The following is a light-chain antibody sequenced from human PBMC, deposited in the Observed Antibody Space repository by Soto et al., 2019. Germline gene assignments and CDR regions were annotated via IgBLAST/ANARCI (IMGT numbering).Light chain of an antibody. CDR3: QKTYSTPIT. Sequence: DIQITQSPSARSASVVDRVTITFLASQGINTDLNWYQQKPGKAPKLLIFAASSLQSGVPSRFSGSGSGTDFTLTISSLQPEDFATYYCQKTYSTPITFGQGTRLEIK. CDR1: QGINTD. CDR2: AAS. V-gene: IGKV1-39*01. J-gene: IGKJ5*01.